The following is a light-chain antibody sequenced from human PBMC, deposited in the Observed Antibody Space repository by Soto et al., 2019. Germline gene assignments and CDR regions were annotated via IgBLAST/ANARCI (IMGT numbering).Light chain of an antibody. CDR3: QHHNNWPPYT. Sequence: EIVMTQSPATLSVSPGEGATLSCRASQSVGSDLAWYQQKPGQPPRLLIYGASTRATGIPARFSGGGSGTDFTLTISSLQSEDFAVYYCQHHNNWPPYTFGQGTKLEIK. J-gene: IGKJ2*01. CDR2: GAS. V-gene: IGKV3-15*01. CDR1: QSVGSD.